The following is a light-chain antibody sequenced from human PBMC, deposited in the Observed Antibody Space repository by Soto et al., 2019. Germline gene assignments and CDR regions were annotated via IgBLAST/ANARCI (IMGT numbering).Light chain of an antibody. J-gene: IGLJ1*01. CDR1: SSDIGAYDY. CDR3: CSYAGSYTHV. Sequence: QSALTQPASLSGSPGQSITISCTGTSSDIGAYDYVSWFQQHPGKAPKLMIYDVIKRPSGVPDRFSGSKSGNTASLTIYGLQAEDEADYYCCSYAGSYTHVFGTGTKVTVL. CDR2: DVI. V-gene: IGLV2-11*01.